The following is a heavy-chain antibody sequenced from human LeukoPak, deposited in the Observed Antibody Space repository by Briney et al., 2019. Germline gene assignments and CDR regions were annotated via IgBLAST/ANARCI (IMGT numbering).Heavy chain of an antibody. CDR1: GFTFSSYT. V-gene: IGHV3-30-3*01. Sequence: GGSLRLSCAASGFTFSSYTMHWVRQAPGKGLEWVAVISYDGSNKYYADSVKGRFTISRDNAKNSLYLQMNSLRAEDTAVYYCAREADDGVYYFDCWGQGTLVTVSS. CDR2: ISYDGSNK. CDR3: AREADDGVYYFDC. D-gene: IGHD5-24*01. J-gene: IGHJ4*02.